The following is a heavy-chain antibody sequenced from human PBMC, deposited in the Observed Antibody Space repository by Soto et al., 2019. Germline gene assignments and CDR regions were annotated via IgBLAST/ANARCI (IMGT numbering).Heavy chain of an antibody. D-gene: IGHD2-8*01. J-gene: IGHJ3*02. CDR3: AKDRVGGVPDAFDI. CDR2: ITDNGGST. V-gene: IGHV3-23*01. CDR1: GFTFSRDG. Sequence: GGSLRLSCAASGFTFSRDGMSWVRQAPGKGLEWVSLITDNGGSTYYADSVKGRFTISRDNTKNTLFLQMNSLRAEDTAVYYCAKDRVGGVPDAFDIWGQGTMVTVSS.